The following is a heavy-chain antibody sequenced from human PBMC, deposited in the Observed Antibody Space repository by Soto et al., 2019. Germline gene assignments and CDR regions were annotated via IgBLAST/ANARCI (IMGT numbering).Heavy chain of an antibody. CDR1: GYTFTGYY. Sequence: ASVKVSCKASGYTFTGYYMHWVRQAPGQGLEWMGWINPNSGGTNYAQKFQGRVTMTSVTAADTAVYFCARGRYCLTGRCFPNWFDSWGQGTLVTVSS. V-gene: IGHV1-2*02. D-gene: IGHD2-15*01. CDR2: INPNSGGT. J-gene: IGHJ5*01. CDR3: NWFDS.